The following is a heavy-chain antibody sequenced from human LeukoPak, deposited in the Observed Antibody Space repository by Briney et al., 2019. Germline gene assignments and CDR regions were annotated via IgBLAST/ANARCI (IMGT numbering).Heavy chain of an antibody. V-gene: IGHV3-53*01. CDR3: ARGRYDNTGYYIYDSFDI. Sequence: PGGSLRLSRAASCFTVSNLYMSWVRQAAGKGLGWVSVLYSGGSTYYADSVKGRFTNSRDNSKKTLYLEMNSLRAEDTAVYYCARGRYDNTGYYIYDSFDIWGQGTMVTVSS. CDR1: CFTVSNLY. D-gene: IGHD3-22*01. J-gene: IGHJ3*02. CDR2: LYSGGST.